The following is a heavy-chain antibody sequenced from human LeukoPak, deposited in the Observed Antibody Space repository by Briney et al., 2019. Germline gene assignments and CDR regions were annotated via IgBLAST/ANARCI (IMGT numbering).Heavy chain of an antibody. CDR1: GFTFSSYG. CDR2: IRYDGSNK. J-gene: IGHJ4*02. D-gene: IGHD3-3*01. V-gene: IGHV3-30*02. Sequence: PGGSLRLSCAASGFTFSSYGMHWVRQAPGKGLEWVAFIRYDGSNKYYADSVKGRFTISRDNSKNTLYLQMNSLRAEDTAVYYCAKAHPYDFWSGYPQNYFDYWGQGTLVTISS. CDR3: AKAHPYDFWSGYPQNYFDY.